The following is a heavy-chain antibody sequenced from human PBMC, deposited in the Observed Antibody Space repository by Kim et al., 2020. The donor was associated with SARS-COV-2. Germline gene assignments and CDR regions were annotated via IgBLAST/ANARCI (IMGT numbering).Heavy chain of an antibody. CDR2: VSHSGST. CDR3: VRSFKGAD. CDR1: GGSVNSGIQY. V-gene: IGHV4-61*01. J-gene: IGHJ4*02. Sequence: SETLSLTCTVSGGSVNSGIQYWSWVRQPPGKGLEWIGYVSHSGSTNYNPFLQNRVTISLDTSKNQFSLKLSSVTAADTAVFNCVRSFKGADWGQGILDTVSS.